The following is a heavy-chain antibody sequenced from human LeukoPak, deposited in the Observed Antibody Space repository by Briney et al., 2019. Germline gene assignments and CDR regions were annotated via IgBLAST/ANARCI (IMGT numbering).Heavy chain of an antibody. V-gene: IGHV4-59*05. Sequence: PSETLSLTCTVSGGSISSYYWTWIRQPPGKGLEWIVSLSDTGTTYYNPSLESRVTMSVDTSKNQFSLKLTSVTAADTAVYYCARRDHTGRSHAWFDPWGQGTLVTVSS. CDR1: GGSISSYY. CDR3: ARRDHTGRSHAWFDP. J-gene: IGHJ5*02. CDR2: LSDTGTT. D-gene: IGHD1-14*01.